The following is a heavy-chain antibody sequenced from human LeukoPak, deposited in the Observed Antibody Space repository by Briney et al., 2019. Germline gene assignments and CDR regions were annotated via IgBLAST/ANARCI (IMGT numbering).Heavy chain of an antibody. V-gene: IGHV1-46*01. D-gene: IGHD1-26*01. J-gene: IGHJ2*01. CDR3: ARDDNGSYSHFDL. CDR2: INPSGGST. CDR1: GYTFTSNY. Sequence: ASVKVSCKASGYTFTSNYIHWVRQAPGQGLGWMGIINPSGGSTSYAQKFQGRVTMTRDTSTSTVYMELSSLKSEDTAVYYCARDDNGSYSHFDLWGRGTLVTVSS.